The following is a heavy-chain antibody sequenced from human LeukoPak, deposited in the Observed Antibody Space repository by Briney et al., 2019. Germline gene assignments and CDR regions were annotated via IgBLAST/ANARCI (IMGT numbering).Heavy chain of an antibody. Sequence: PSETLSLTCTVSGGSISSGGYYWSWIRQHPGKGLEWIGYIYYSGSTYYNPSLKSRVTISVDTSKNQFSLKLSSVTAADTAVYYCARAFGMYGDYRTFDYWGQGTLVTVSS. V-gene: IGHV4-31*03. CDR1: GGSISSGGYY. CDR2: IYYSGST. J-gene: IGHJ4*02. D-gene: IGHD4-17*01. CDR3: ARAFGMYGDYRTFDY.